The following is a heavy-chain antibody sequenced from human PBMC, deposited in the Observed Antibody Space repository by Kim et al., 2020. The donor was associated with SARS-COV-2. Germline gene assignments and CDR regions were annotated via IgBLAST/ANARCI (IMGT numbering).Heavy chain of an antibody. J-gene: IGHJ4*02. V-gene: IGHV4-31*02. CDR3: ASYCGGDCYEYYFDY. Sequence: PSHKSRVTITVDTSKNQFSLKLSSGTAADTAVYYCASYCGGDCYEYYFDYWGQGTLVTVSS. D-gene: IGHD2-21*01.